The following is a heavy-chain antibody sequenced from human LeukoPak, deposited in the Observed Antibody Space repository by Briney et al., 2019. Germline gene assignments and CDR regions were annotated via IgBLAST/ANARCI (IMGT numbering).Heavy chain of an antibody. V-gene: IGHV4-39*01. J-gene: IGHJ4*02. D-gene: IGHD3-22*01. CDR1: GVSIRSRSYY. CDR3: ARAWADSSGYSPFDS. CDR2: IFYSGGT. Sequence: SETLSLTCSVSGVSIRSRSYYWAWIRQPPGKRLEWIGNIFYSGGTSYNPSLKSRVTISVDTSKNQFSLRLSSVAAADTAVYYCARAWADSSGYSPFDSWGQGTLVTVSS.